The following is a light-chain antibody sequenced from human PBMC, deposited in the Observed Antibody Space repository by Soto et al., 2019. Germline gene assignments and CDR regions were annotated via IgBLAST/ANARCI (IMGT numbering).Light chain of an antibody. V-gene: IGKV1-33*01. CDR2: DAS. Sequence: DSLMTGARCSISDSVGDRVTIICRASQSVSTRLAWYHQKPGKAPKLLIYDASNLETGVPSRFSGSGSGTDFTFTISSLQPEDIATYYCQQYDNLPLPFGGGTKVDI. CDR3: QQYDNLPLP. CDR1: QSVSTR. J-gene: IGKJ4*01.